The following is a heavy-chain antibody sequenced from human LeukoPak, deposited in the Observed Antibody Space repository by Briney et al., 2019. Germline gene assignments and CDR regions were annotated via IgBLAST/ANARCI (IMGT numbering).Heavy chain of an antibody. CDR3: ARDYGED. CDR2: IYTSGST. CDR1: GGSISSGSYY. V-gene: IGHV4-61*02. Sequence: SETLSLTCTVSGGSISSGSYYWSWIRQPAGKGLEWIGRIYTSGSTNYNPSLKSRVTISVDTSKNQFSLKLSSVTAADTAVYYCARDYGEDWGQGTLVTVSS. J-gene: IGHJ4*02. D-gene: IGHD4-17*01.